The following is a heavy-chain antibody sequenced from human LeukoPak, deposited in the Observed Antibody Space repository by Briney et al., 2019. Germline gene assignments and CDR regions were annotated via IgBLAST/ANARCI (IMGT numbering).Heavy chain of an antibody. CDR1: GGSISSYY. CDR2: IYYSGST. D-gene: IGHD3-10*01. Sequence: KTSETLSLTCTVSGGSISSYYWSWIRQPPGKGLEWIGYIYYSGSTNYNPSLKSRVTMSVDTSKNQFSLKLSSVTAADTAVYYCASTLGFGEFPYGMDVWGQGTTVTVSS. V-gene: IGHV4-59*12. CDR3: ASTLGFGEFPYGMDV. J-gene: IGHJ6*02.